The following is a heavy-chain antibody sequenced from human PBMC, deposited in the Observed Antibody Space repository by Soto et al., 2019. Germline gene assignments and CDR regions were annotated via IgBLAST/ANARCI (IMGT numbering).Heavy chain of an antibody. CDR3: ARARYCGPYPFDS. J-gene: IGHJ4*02. D-gene: IGHD2-8*02. Sequence: QVQLVQSGAEVKKPESSVKVSCKASGGTFSSYTISWLRQAPGQGLEWMGRIIPILGRANYAQKFQGRVTITADKSTSTAYMELNSLSSEDTAVYYCARARYCGPYPFDSLGQGTLVTVSS. CDR1: GGTFSSYT. V-gene: IGHV1-69*08. CDR2: IIPILGRA.